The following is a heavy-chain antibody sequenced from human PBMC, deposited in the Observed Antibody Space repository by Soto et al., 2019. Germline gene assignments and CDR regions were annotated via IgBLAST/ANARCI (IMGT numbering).Heavy chain of an antibody. CDR1: GGTFSSYT. V-gene: IGHV1-69*02. J-gene: IGHJ5*02. Sequence: QVQLVHSGAEVKKPGSSVKVSCKASGGTFSSYTISWVRQAPGQGLAWMGRIIPILGIANYAQKFQGRVTITADKSTSTAYMELSSLRSEDTAVYYCARKTASSGWRYNLFDPWCQGTLVTVSS. CDR3: ARKTASSGWRYNLFDP. D-gene: IGHD6-19*01. CDR2: IIPILGIA.